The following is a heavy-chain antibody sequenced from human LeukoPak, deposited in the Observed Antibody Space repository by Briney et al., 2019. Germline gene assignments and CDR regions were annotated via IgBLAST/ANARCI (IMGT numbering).Heavy chain of an antibody. CDR3: TRGPGYHDSSYLDY. Sequence: GGSLRLSCTASGFTFSSYWMSWVRQAPGKGLEWVAVISYDGTNKKHADSVKGRFTISRDNSKNTLYLQMNSLRAEDTAVYYCTRGPGYHDSSYLDYWGQGTLVTVSS. CDR2: ISYDGTNK. J-gene: IGHJ4*02. D-gene: IGHD3-22*01. CDR1: GFTFSSYW. V-gene: IGHV3-30*03.